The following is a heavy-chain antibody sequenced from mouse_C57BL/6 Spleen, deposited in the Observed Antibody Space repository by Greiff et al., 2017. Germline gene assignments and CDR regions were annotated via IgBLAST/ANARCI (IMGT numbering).Heavy chain of an antibody. CDR3: AREDGYSYAMDY. V-gene: IGHV3-6*01. D-gene: IGHD2-3*01. CDR2: ISYDGSN. CDR1: GYSITSGYY. Sequence: EVQRVESGPGLVKPSQSLSLTCSVTGYSITSGYYWNWIRQFPGNKLEWMGYISYDGSNNYNPSLKNRISITRDTSKNQFFLKLNSVTTEDTATYYCAREDGYSYAMDYWGQGTSVTVSS. J-gene: IGHJ4*01.